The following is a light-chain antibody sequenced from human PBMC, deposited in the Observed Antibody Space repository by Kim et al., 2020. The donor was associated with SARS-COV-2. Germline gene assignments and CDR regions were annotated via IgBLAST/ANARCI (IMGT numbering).Light chain of an antibody. V-gene: IGKV1-39*01. CDR2: AAC. CDR1: QSISSY. CDR3: QQTYTTPLYN. J-gene: IGKJ2*01. Sequence: CLRYRVTINRRASQSISSYLNCYQQNPENAPQILFYAACSVQSMVPTSFSRSGSGTDSTITISNQQPEDFAIYYCQQTYTTPLYNFGQGTKLEI.